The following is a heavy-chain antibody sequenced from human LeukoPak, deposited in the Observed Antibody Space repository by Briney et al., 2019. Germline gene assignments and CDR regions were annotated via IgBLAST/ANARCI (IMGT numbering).Heavy chain of an antibody. V-gene: IGHV4-34*01. Sequence: KPSETLSLTCAVYGGSFSGYYWSWIRQPPGKGLEWIGEINHSGSTYYNPSLKSRVTISVDTSKNQFSLKLSSVTAAGTAVYYCARDVQIITMVRGEDWFDPWGQGTLVTVSS. J-gene: IGHJ5*02. CDR2: INHSGST. CDR3: ARDVQIITMVRGEDWFDP. CDR1: GGSFSGYY. D-gene: IGHD3-10*01.